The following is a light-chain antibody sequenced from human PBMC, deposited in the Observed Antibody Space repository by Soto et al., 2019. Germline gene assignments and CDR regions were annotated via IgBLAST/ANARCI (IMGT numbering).Light chain of an antibody. J-gene: IGKJ1*01. V-gene: IGKV1-5*03. Sequence: DIQMTQSPSTLSASVGDRVAITCRASQSISIWLAWYQQKPGKAPKLLIYKASSLESGVPSRFSGSGSGTEFTLTISSLQRDDFATYYCQQYNDYSWTFGQGTKVEIK. CDR2: KAS. CDR3: QQYNDYSWT. CDR1: QSISIW.